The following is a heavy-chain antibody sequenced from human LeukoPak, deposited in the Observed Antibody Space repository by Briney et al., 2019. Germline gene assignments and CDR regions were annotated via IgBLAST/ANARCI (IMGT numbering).Heavy chain of an antibody. CDR1: GGSISSYY. CDR2: IYTSGGT. V-gene: IGHV4-4*09. Sequence: SETLSLTCTVSGGSISSYYWSWIRQPPGKGLEWIGYIYTSGGTNYNPSLKSRVTISVDTSKNQFSLKLSSVTAADTAVYYCARQVGGSYYYYYMDVWGKGTTVTVSS. CDR3: ARQVGGSYYYYYMDV. D-gene: IGHD1-26*01. J-gene: IGHJ6*03.